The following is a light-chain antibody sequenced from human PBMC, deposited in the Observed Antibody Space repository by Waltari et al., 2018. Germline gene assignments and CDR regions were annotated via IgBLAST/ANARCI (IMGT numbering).Light chain of an antibody. CDR1: ISDIGLFKV. CDR2: EVN. V-gene: IGLV2-23*02. J-gene: IGLJ1*01. CDR3: LLFYNGAYV. Sequence: QSALTQPASVSASPGQSITVSCSGSISDIGLFKVVSWFQQYPGKPPRLIIYEVNKRPPGVSDRFSATKSGNVASLTISGLQADDEADYYCLLFYNGAYVFGSGTKVTVL.